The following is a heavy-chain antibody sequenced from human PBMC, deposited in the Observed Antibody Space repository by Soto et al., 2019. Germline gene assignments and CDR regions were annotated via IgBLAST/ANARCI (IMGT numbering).Heavy chain of an antibody. CDR3: VRENEMAGATSAFEY. D-gene: IGHD1-26*01. Sequence: KPGGSLRLSCEASGFRFNSYSMNWVRQAPQKGLEWVSLIDARSNYIYYADSVKGRFTISRDNARNSLYLQMDSLRVEDTAVYYCVRENEMAGATSAFEYWGQGTPVTVPS. CDR1: GFRFNSYS. CDR2: IDARSNYI. J-gene: IGHJ4*02. V-gene: IGHV3-21*06.